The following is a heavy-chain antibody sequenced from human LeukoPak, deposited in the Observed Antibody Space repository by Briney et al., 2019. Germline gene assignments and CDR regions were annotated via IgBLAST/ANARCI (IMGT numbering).Heavy chain of an antibody. CDR2: INWNGGST. V-gene: IGHV3-20*04. J-gene: IGHJ4*02. CDR3: ARGLGDIVVVPAATPDY. CDR1: GFTFDDYG. D-gene: IGHD2-2*01. Sequence: GGSLRLSRAASGFTFDDYGMSWVRQAPGKGLEWVSGINWNGGSTGYADSVKGRFTISRDNAKNSLYLQMNSLRAEDTALYYCARGLGDIVVVPAATPDYWGQGTLVTVSS.